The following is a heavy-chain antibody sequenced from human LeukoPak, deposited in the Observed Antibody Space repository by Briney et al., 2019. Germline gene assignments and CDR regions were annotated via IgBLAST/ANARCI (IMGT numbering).Heavy chain of an antibody. Sequence: SETLSLTCTVSGGSISSGSYYWSWIRQPAGKGLEWIGRIYTSGSTNYNPSLKSRVTISVDTSKNQFSLKLGSVTAADTAVYYCARDTTDYYGSGSAPYYYYYYMDVWGKGTTVTISS. J-gene: IGHJ6*03. CDR3: ARDTTDYYGSGSAPYYYYYYMDV. V-gene: IGHV4-61*02. D-gene: IGHD3-10*01. CDR1: GGSISSGSYY. CDR2: IYTSGST.